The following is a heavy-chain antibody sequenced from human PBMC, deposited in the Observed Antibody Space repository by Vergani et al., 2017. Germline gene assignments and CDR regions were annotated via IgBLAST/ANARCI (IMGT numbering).Heavy chain of an antibody. Sequence: LVESGGGLVQPGGSLRLSCEGSGFSFSGYWMHWVRQSPEKGLVWVSRIKSDGSITNYADSVKGRFTISRDNAKNTLYLEMNSLRGDDTAIYYCVRARCSGPGFMSNWFDSWGQGTLVTVSS. CDR3: VRARCSGPGFMSNWFDS. CDR1: GFSFSGYW. J-gene: IGHJ5*01. D-gene: IGHD5-12*01. V-gene: IGHV3-74*02. CDR2: IKSDGSIT.